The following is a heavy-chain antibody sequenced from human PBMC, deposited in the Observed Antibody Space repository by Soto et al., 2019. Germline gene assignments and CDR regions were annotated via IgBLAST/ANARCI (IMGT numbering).Heavy chain of an antibody. D-gene: IGHD3-10*01. V-gene: IGHV3-23*01. CDR3: AIGRGGSGSLTPRVDF. J-gene: IGHJ4*02. Sequence: EVQLLESGGGLVQPGGSLRLSCAASGFTFNNYAMTWVRQAPGKGLECVSAISGGGDPTSYADSVKGRFTVSRDGSKNTLYLQMSGMRAEDTSLYYCAIGRGGSGSLTPRVDFWGQGTLVTVSS. CDR2: ISGGGDPT. CDR1: GFTFNNYA.